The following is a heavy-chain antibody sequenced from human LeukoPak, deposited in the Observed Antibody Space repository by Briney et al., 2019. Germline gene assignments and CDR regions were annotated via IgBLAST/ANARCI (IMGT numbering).Heavy chain of an antibody. CDR2: ISWNSGSI. V-gene: IGHV3-9*01. CDR3: VRDDGHHWFDF. CDR1: GFTFDDYA. D-gene: IGHD1-1*01. Sequence: GGSLRLSCAASGFTFDDYAMHWVRQAPGKGLEWVSGISWNSGSIGYADSVKGRFTISRDNAKKSLFLQMNSLRDEDTAVYYCVRDDGHHWFDFWGQGTLVTVSS. J-gene: IGHJ4*02.